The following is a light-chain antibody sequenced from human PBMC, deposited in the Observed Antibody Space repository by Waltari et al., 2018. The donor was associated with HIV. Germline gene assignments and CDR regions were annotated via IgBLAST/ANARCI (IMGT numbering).Light chain of an antibody. J-gene: IGLJ6*01. CDR2: GVN. CDR3: SSYAGSGNLLL. CDR1: SNDIDPHNY. V-gene: IGLV2-8*01. Sequence: QSVLTQPPAASGSPGQSVTISCTRTSNDIDPHNYVSWYQQHPDKAPRLLIYGVNKRPSGVPGRFSGSKSGNTASLTVSGLQAEDEADYYCSSYAGSGNLLLFGGGTKVTVL.